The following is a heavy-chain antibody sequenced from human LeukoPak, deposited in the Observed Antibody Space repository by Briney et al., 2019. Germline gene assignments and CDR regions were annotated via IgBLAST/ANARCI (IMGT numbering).Heavy chain of an antibody. V-gene: IGHV3-48*01. Sequence: GGSLRLSCTASTRYFTNYWMHWVRQAPGKGLEWVSYISLSSSSIYYADSLKGRFTISRDNAKNSLYLQMNSLRAEDTAVYYCARETPYSNSWTDFDFWGQGTLVTVSS. CDR3: ARETPYSNSWTDFDF. CDR2: ISLSSSSI. J-gene: IGHJ4*02. CDR1: TRYFTNYW. D-gene: IGHD6-6*01.